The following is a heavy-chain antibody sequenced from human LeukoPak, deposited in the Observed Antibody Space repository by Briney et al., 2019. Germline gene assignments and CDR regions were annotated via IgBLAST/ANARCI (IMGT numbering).Heavy chain of an antibody. CDR2: INHSGST. Sequence: PSETLSLTCAVYGGSFSGYYWSWLRQPPGKGLEWIGEINHSGSTNYNPSLKSRVTISVDTSKNQFSLKLSSVTAADTAVYYCARLLYYYDSSGYYRGTPYYFDYWGQGTLVTVSS. D-gene: IGHD3-22*01. CDR1: GGSFSGYY. J-gene: IGHJ4*02. V-gene: IGHV4-34*01. CDR3: ARLLYYYDSSGYYRGTPYYFDY.